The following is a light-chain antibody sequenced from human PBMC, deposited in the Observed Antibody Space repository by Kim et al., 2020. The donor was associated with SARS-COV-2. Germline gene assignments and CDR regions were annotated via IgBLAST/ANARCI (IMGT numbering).Light chain of an antibody. Sequence: SPGERATLSCRASQSVSSNYLAWYQQKPGQAPRLLIYGASSRSTGIPDRFSRSGSGTDFTLSINRLEPEDFAVYYCQQYGTSPETFGGGTKVDIK. J-gene: IGKJ4*01. CDR1: QSVSSNY. CDR3: QQYGTSPET. V-gene: IGKV3-20*01. CDR2: GAS.